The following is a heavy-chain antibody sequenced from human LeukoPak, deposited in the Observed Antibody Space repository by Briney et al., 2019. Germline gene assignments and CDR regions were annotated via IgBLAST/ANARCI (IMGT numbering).Heavy chain of an antibody. CDR1: GFTFRSHA. Sequence: PGGSLRLSCAASGFTFRSHAMSWVRQAPGKGLEWVSGISGTGYSTYYADSVKGRFTISRENAKNSLYLQMNSLRAGDTAVYYCARAAYSSTWYSRYFDLWGRGTLVTVSS. CDR2: ISGTGYST. D-gene: IGHD6-13*01. V-gene: IGHV3-23*01. J-gene: IGHJ2*01. CDR3: ARAAYSSTWYSRYFDL.